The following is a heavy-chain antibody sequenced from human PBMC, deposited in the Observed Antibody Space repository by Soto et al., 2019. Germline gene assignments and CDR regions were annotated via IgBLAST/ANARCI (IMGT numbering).Heavy chain of an antibody. V-gene: IGHV3-30-3*01. J-gene: IGHJ6*02. Sequence: GGSLSLSCAASGFTFSSYAMHWVRQAPGKGLEWVAVISYDGSNKYYADSVKGRFTISRDNSKNTLYLQMNSLRAEDTVVYYCASPGDADYYYYGMDVWAKGPRSPYP. CDR3: ASPGDADYYYYGMDV. CDR2: ISYDGSNK. CDR1: GFTFSSYA. D-gene: IGHD4-17*01.